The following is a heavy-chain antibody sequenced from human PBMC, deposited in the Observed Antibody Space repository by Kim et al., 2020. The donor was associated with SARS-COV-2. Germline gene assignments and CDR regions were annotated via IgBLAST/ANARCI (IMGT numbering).Heavy chain of an antibody. V-gene: IGHV4-39*01. Sequence: SETLSLTCNVSGVSISSGRYYWGWIRQPPGKGLEWIGSFYYSGSTYYNPSLKSRVTISVDTSKNQFSLKVTSVTAAADTTVYYCARRHTGTYRVSGFDIWGQGTMVTVSS. CDR3: ARRHTGTYRVSGFDI. CDR1: GVSISSGRYY. CDR2: FYYSGST. D-gene: IGHD1-26*01. J-gene: IGHJ3*02.